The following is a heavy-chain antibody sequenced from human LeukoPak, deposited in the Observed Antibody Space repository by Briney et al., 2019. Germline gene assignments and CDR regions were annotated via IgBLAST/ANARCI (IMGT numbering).Heavy chain of an antibody. J-gene: IGHJ1*01. CDR3: ARGGAARLHFQN. D-gene: IGHD6-6*01. V-gene: IGHV4-59*01. CDR1: GGSISTYY. Sequence: SETLSLTCIVSGGSISTYYWNWIRQPPGKGLEWIGYIYHSGSTNYNPSLQCRVTISVDTSRNQFSLNLNSVTAADTAVYYCARGGAARLHFQNWGQGTLVTVSS. CDR2: IYHSGST.